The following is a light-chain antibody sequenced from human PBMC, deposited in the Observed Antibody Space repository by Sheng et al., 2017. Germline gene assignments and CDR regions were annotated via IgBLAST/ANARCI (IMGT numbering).Light chain of an antibody. CDR3: QQYNNWPPLT. CDR1: QSVSSN. CDR2: GAS. J-gene: IGKJ4*01. Sequence: EIVLTQSPGTLSLSPGERATLSCRASQSVSSNYLAWYQQKPGQSPRLLIYGASTRATGVPDRFSGSGSGREFTLTITSLRSEDSAVYYCQQYNNWPPLTFGGGTKVEIK. V-gene: IGKV3-15*01.